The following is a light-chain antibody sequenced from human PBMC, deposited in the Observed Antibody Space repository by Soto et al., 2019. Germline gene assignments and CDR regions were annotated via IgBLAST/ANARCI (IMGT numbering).Light chain of an antibody. CDR3: LQYGSSPYT. J-gene: IGKJ2*01. CDR1: QSVSSSY. CDR2: GAS. Sequence: EIVLTQSPGTLSLSPGERATLSCRASQSVSSSYLAWYQQKPGQAPRPLIYGASSRDTGIPDRFSGSGSGPDFTLTISRLEPEDFALYYCLQYGSSPYTFGQGTKLEIK. V-gene: IGKV3-20*01.